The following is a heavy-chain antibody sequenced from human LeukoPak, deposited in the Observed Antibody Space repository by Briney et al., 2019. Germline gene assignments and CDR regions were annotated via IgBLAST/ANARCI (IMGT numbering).Heavy chain of an antibody. Sequence: GGSLRLSCAASGFPFSSYALIWVREAPGKGREWVSSISGSGGSTYYADSVKGRFTISRDNSKNTLYLQMNSLRAEDTAVYYCAKSARFDWYIDYWGQGTLVTVSS. CDR3: AKSARFDWYIDY. D-gene: IGHD3-9*01. CDR1: GFPFSSYA. V-gene: IGHV3-23*01. CDR2: ISGSGGST. J-gene: IGHJ4*02.